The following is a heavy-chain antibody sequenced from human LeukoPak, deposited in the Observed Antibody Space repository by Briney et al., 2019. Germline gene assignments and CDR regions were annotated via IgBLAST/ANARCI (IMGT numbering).Heavy chain of an antibody. Sequence: GRSLRLSCAAPGFTFSSYGMHWVRQAPGKGLEWVAVIWYDGSNKYYADSVKGRFTISRDNSKNTLYLQMNSLRAEDTAVYYCARASIAAADAFDIWGQGTMVTVSS. J-gene: IGHJ3*02. D-gene: IGHD6-13*01. V-gene: IGHV3-33*01. CDR1: GFTFSSYG. CDR2: IWYDGSNK. CDR3: ARASIAAADAFDI.